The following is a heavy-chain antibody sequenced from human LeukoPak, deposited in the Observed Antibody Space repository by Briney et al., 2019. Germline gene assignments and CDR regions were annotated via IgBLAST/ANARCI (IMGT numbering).Heavy chain of an antibody. CDR3: ARDDYYGSGSYYNSLGYYYYYYGMDV. J-gene: IGHJ6*02. CDR2: ISAYNGNT. D-gene: IGHD3-10*01. V-gene: IGHV1-18*01. Sequence: ASVTVSCKASGYTFTSYGISWVRQAPGQGLEWMGWISAYNGNTNYAQKLQGRVTMTTDTSTSTAYMELRSLRSDDTAVYYCARDDYYGSGSYYNSLGYYYYYYGMDVWGQGTTVTVSS. CDR1: GYTFTSYG.